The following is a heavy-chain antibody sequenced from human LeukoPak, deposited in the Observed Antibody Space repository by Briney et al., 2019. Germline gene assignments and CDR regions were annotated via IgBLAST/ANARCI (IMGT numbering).Heavy chain of an antibody. CDR3: ATEGAHSAYGREFDY. Sequence: ASVKVSCKASGYTFTSYGISWVRQAPGQGLEWMGWISAYNGNTNYAQNLQGRVTMTTDTSTSIAYMELRSLRSDDTAVYYWATEGAHSAYGREFDYWGQGTLVTVSS. CDR1: GYTFTSYG. D-gene: IGHD5-12*01. CDR2: ISAYNGNT. V-gene: IGHV1-18*01. J-gene: IGHJ4*02.